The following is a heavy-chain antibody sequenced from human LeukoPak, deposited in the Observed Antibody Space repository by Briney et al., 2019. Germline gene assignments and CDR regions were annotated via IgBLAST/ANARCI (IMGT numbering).Heavy chain of an antibody. D-gene: IGHD2-21*02. J-gene: IGHJ4*02. V-gene: IGHV3-23*01. CDR2: ITGGGGGTYYA. CDR3: GRSIRVVTIDY. CDR1: GFTFSSYA. Sequence: PGGSLRLYCAASGFTFSSYAMSWVRQAPGKGLEWVSAITGGGGGTYYADYADSVKGRFTISRDNAKNTLYLQMNSLRAEDTAVYYCGRSIRVVTIDYWGQGTLVTVSS.